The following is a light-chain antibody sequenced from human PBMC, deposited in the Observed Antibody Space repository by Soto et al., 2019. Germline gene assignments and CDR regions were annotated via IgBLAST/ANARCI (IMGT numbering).Light chain of an antibody. J-gene: IGKJ2*01. CDR3: MQATQYPPYT. V-gene: IGKV2-24*01. Sequence: IVMTQAPLSSPVTLGQPAPNSCRSSPSLLHSDGTTYLSWLQQRPGQPPRLLIYSVSNRLSGVPDRFSGSGAGTDFTLRISRVEAEDVGVYYCMQATQYPPYTFGQGTKLEI. CDR2: SVS. CDR1: PSLLHSDGTTY.